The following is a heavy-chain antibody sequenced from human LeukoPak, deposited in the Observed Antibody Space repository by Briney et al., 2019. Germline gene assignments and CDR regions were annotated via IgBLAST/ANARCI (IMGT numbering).Heavy chain of an antibody. V-gene: IGHV4-34*01. CDR2: INHSGST. J-gene: IGHJ6*03. D-gene: IGHD6-13*01. CDR3: ARTTEAHSWRTRYYDYYMDV. Sequence: PSETLSLTCAVYGGSFSGYYWSWIRQPPGKGLEWIGKINHSGSTNYNPSLKSRVTISVDTSKNQFSLKLSSVTAADTAVYYCARTTEAHSWRTRYYDYYMDVWGKGTTVTVSS. CDR1: GGSFSGYY.